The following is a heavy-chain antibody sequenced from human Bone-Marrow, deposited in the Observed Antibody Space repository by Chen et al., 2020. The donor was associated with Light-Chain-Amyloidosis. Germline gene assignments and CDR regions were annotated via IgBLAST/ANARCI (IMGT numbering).Heavy chain of an antibody. CDR3: AKDISYDDILPGYPADAFNI. Sequence: WVRQAPGKGLEWVSTISGSGGSRYYGDSVKGRLTISRDDSKNALFLQMNSLRAEDTAVYYCAKDISYDDILPGYPADAFNIWGQGTMVTVSS. D-gene: IGHD3-9*01. CDR2: ISGSGGSR. V-gene: IGHV3-23*01. J-gene: IGHJ3*02.